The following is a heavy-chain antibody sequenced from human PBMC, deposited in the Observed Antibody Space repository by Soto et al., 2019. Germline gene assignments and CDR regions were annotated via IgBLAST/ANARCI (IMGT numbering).Heavy chain of an antibody. J-gene: IGHJ3*02. Sequence: GGSLRLSCAASGFTFSSYGMHWVRQAPGKGLEWVAVIWYDGSNKYYADSVKGRFTISRDKSKNTLYLQMNSLRAEDTAVYYCAREQMATDAFDIWGQGTMVTVSS. V-gene: IGHV3-33*01. CDR1: GFTFSSYG. CDR3: AREQMATDAFDI. CDR2: IWYDGSNK.